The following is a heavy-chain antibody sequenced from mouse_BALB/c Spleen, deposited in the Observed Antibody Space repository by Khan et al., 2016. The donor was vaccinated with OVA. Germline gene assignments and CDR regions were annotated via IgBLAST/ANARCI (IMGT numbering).Heavy chain of an antibody. Sequence: VELVESGLGLVQPSQSLSITCTVSGFSLTSYGVHWVRQSPGKGLEWLGVIWSGGSTDYNAAFISRLSISKDNSKSQVFFKMNSLQANDTAIYYCARIFIGTTDYAMDYWGQGTSVTVSS. V-gene: IGHV2-2*02. CDR3: ARIFIGTTDYAMDY. CDR2: IWSGGST. CDR1: GFSLTSYG. J-gene: IGHJ4*01. D-gene: IGHD2-14*01.